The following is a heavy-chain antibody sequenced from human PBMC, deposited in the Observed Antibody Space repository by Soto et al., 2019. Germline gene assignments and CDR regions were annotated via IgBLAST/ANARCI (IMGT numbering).Heavy chain of an antibody. Sequence: GGSLRLSCAASGFTFSSYGMHWVRQAPGKGLEWVAVISYDGSNKYYADSVKGRFTISRDNSKNTLYLQMNSLRAEDTAVYYCAKDLGSRSRRDYGMDVWGQGTTVTVSS. CDR3: AKDLGSRSRRDYGMDV. D-gene: IGHD2-15*01. CDR1: GFTFSSYG. CDR2: ISYDGSNK. J-gene: IGHJ6*02. V-gene: IGHV3-30*18.